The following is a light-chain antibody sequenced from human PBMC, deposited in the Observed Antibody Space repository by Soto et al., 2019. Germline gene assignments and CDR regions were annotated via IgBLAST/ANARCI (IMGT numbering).Light chain of an antibody. Sequence: IVLTQSPATLSLSPGERATLSCRASETVNNYLAWYQQKPGQAPRLLIYDASNRATGIPPRFSGSGSGTDFTLTITSLKPEDFAVYYCPQRSDWLLTFGGGTKVEIK. V-gene: IGKV3-11*01. J-gene: IGKJ4*01. CDR1: ETVNNY. CDR3: PQRSDWLLT. CDR2: DAS.